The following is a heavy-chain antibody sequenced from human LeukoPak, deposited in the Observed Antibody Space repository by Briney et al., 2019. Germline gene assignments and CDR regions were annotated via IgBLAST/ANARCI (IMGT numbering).Heavy chain of an antibody. CDR1: GYTFTGYY. Sequence: ASVKVSCKASGYTFTGYYMHWVRQAPGQGLEWMGWINPNSGGTNYAQKFQGRVTMTRDTSISTAYMELSRLRSDDTAVYYCARATYYYDSSGYSSWGQGTLVAVSS. D-gene: IGHD3-22*01. CDR3: ARATYYYDSSGYSS. J-gene: IGHJ4*02. CDR2: INPNSGGT. V-gene: IGHV1-2*02.